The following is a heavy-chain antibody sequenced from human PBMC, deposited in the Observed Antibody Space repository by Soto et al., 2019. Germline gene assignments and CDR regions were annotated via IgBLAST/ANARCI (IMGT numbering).Heavy chain of an antibody. Sequence: ASLKVSCKASGYTFTSYGISWLRQAPGQGLERMGWISAYNGNTNYAQKLHGRITMTTATCTSTAYMELRSRRSDDTAVYYCAREIAAVDDRYSAEGWYYGMDVRGQGTTVTVSS. CDR2: ISAYNGNT. D-gene: IGHD6-13*01. V-gene: IGHV1-18*04. J-gene: IGHJ6*02. CDR3: AREIAAVDDRYSAEGWYYGMDV. CDR1: GYTFTSYG.